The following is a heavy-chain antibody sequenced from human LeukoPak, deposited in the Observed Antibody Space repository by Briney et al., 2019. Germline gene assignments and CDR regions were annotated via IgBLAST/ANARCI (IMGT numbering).Heavy chain of an antibody. CDR3: ARGDSAEFDY. CDR2: IYSGGRT. CDR1: GLTVSSNY. J-gene: IGHJ4*02. Sequence: GGSLRLSCAASGLTVSSNYMSWVRPAPGKGLEWVSVIYSGGRTYYADSAKGRFTISRDNSKNTLYLQMNSLRAEDTAVYYCARGDSAEFDYWGQGTLVTVSS. V-gene: IGHV3-53*01. D-gene: IGHD1-26*01.